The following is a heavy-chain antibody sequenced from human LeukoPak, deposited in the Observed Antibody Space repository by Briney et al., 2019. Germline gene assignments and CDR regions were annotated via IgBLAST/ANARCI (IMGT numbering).Heavy chain of an antibody. D-gene: IGHD6-13*01. Sequence: SETLSLTCNVSGGSISSSSYYWGWIRQPPGKGLEWIGSFYYSGSTDYNPSLKTRVTISVDTSKNQFSLKLSSVTAADTAVYYCARVTGYRIEDYFDYWGQGTLVTVSS. J-gene: IGHJ4*02. CDR2: FYYSGST. CDR1: GGSISSSSYY. CDR3: ARVTGYRIEDYFDY. V-gene: IGHV4-39*01.